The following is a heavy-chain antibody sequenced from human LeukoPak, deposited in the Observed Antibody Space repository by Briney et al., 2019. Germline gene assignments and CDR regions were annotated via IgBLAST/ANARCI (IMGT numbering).Heavy chain of an antibody. J-gene: IGHJ4*02. Sequence: GGSLRLSCAASGFTFSSYAMSWVRQAPGKGLEWVSAISGSGGSTYYADSVKGRFTISRDNAKNSLYLQMNSLRAEDTALYYCAKGIQLLDYWGQGTLVTVSS. D-gene: IGHD5-18*01. V-gene: IGHV3-23*01. CDR3: AKGIQLLDY. CDR1: GFTFSSYA. CDR2: ISGSGGST.